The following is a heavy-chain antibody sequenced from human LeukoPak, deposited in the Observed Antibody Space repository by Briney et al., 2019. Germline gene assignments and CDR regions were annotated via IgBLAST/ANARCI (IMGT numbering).Heavy chain of an antibody. V-gene: IGHV4-61*02. J-gene: IGHJ3*02. D-gene: IGHD3-10*01. CDR2: IYTSGST. Sequence: SETLSLTCTVSGCSISSGSYYWSWIRQPAGKGLEWIGRIYTSGSTNYNPSLKSRVTISVDTSKNQFSLKLSTVTAAETAVYYCASYKGKDAFDIWGQGTMVTVSS. CDR3: ASYKGKDAFDI. CDR1: GCSISSGSYY.